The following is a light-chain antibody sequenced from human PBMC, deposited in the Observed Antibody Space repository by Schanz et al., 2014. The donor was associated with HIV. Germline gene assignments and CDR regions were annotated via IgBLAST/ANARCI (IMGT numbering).Light chain of an antibody. CDR2: ATS. CDR1: QSLSSKY. J-gene: IGKJ4*01. V-gene: IGKV3-20*01. CDR3: QYFGNSGGT. Sequence: EIVVTQSPGTLSLSPGEGATLSCRASQSLSSKYLAWYQQKPGQTPRLVIYATSTRAAGIPDRFSGTGSGTDFTLTISSLEPEDFAVYYCQYFGNSGGTFGGGTKVEIK.